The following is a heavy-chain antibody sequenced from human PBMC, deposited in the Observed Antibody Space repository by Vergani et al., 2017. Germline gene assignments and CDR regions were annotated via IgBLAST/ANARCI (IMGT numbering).Heavy chain of an antibody. V-gene: IGHV4-61*02. D-gene: IGHD6-13*01. CDR3: ASIAAAGRYYYYGMDV. Sequence: QVQLQESGPGLVKPSQTLSLTCTVSGGSISSGSYYWSWIRQPAGKGLEWIGRIYTSGSTNYNPTLKSRVTRSVDTSKNQFSLKLSAVTAADTAVYYCASIAAAGRYYYYGMDVWGQGTTVTVSS. CDR1: GGSISSGSYY. J-gene: IGHJ6*02. CDR2: IYTSGST.